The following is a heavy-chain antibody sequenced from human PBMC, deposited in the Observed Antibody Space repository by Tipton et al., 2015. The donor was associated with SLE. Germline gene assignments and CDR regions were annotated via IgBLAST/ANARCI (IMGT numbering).Heavy chain of an antibody. CDR3: AKGGRLRSDLSSDY. CDR2: ISVSGDDT. Sequence: SLRLSCVASGFTFDDYAMHWVRQAPGKGLEWVSHISVSGDDTYYADSVKGRFTISRDSSRNTLYLQMNSLRAEDTAVYYCAKGGRLRSDLSSDYWGQGTLVTVSS. CDR1: GFTFDDYA. J-gene: IGHJ4*02. V-gene: IGHV3-23*01. D-gene: IGHD1-26*01.